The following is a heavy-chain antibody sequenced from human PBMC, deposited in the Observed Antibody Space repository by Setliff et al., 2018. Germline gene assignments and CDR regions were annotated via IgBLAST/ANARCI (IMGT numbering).Heavy chain of an antibody. J-gene: IGHJ3*02. CDR3: ARGYQVTPPRADAFDI. V-gene: IGHV1-69*13. D-gene: IGHD2-2*01. CDR1: GYTFSYFG. CDR2: IIPLFGTT. Sequence: SVKVSCKPSGYTFSYFGFSWVRQAPGQGLEWVGRIIPLFGTTNFAQEFQGRVTITADESTETTYMDLTSLRSEDTAVYYCARGYQVTPPRADAFDIWGQGTLVTVSS.